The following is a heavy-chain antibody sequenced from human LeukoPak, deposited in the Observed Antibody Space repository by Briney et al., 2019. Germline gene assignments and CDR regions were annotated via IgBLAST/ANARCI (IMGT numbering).Heavy chain of an antibody. CDR3: ARDNSVGDNAWWFDP. Sequence: ASVKVSCKASGYTFTSYYMHWVRQAPGQGLEWMGLINPTGGSTGYAQKFQGRVTMTRDMSTSTDYMELSSLRSVDTAIYYCARDNSVGDNAWWFDPWGQGTLVTVSS. CDR1: GYTFTSYY. D-gene: IGHD1-26*01. V-gene: IGHV1-46*01. J-gene: IGHJ5*02. CDR2: INPTGGST.